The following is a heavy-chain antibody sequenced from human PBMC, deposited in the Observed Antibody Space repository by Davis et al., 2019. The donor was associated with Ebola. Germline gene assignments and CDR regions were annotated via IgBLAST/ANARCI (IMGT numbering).Heavy chain of an antibody. Sequence: SGPTLVKPTPTLMFTCTFSGFSLSTTGVGVGWIRQPPGKALEWLALIYWDDGKRYSPSLRSRLTITKDTSKNQVVLTMTNMDPVDTATYYCAHSPAAAGTFDPWGQGTLVTVSS. CDR2: IYWDDGK. V-gene: IGHV2-5*02. CDR3: AHSPAAAGTFDP. CDR1: GFSLSTTGVG. J-gene: IGHJ5*02. D-gene: IGHD6-13*01.